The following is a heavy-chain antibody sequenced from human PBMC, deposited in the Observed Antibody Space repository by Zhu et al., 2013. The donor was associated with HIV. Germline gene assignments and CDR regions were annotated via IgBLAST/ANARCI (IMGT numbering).Heavy chain of an antibody. Sequence: QVQLVQSGAEVKKPGASVKVSCKASGYTFTGYYMHWVRQAPGQGLEWMGWINPNSGGTNYAQKFQGRVTMTRDTSISTAYMELSRLRSDDTAVYYCARITRSDGRPYYYCGMDVWGQGTTVTVSS. J-gene: IGHJ6*02. V-gene: IGHV1-2*02. CDR1: GYTFTGYY. CDR3: ARITRSDGRPYYYCGMDV. D-gene: IGHD1-20*01. CDR2: INPNSGGT.